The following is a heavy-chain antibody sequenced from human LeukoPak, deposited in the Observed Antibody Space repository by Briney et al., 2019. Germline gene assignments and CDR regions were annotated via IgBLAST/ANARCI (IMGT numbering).Heavy chain of an antibody. D-gene: IGHD3-22*01. Sequence: GGSLRLSCAASGVTFDDYAMHWVRQAPGKGLEWVSGISRNSGSIGYADSVKGRFTISRDNAKNSLYLQMNSLRAEDTALYYCAKDIRGDYYDSSGYSDSWGRGTLVTVSS. J-gene: IGHJ5*01. CDR2: ISRNSGSI. V-gene: IGHV3-9*01. CDR3: AKDIRGDYYDSSGYSDS. CDR1: GVTFDDYA.